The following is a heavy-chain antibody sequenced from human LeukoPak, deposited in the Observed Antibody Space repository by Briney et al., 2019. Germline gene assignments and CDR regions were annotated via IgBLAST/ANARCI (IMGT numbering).Heavy chain of an antibody. J-gene: IGHJ4*02. CDR2: IFHTGIA. D-gene: IGHD6-19*01. V-gene: IGHV4-39*01. Sequence: PSETLSLTCNAAGGSIDTPAYYWGWVRQPPGKGLERIGNIFHTGIAYYNPSLRSRLTMSVDTSANQFSLNLTSVSASDTAVYYRATTYASGWNGFSTEYWGQGTLVTVSS. CDR3: ATTYASGWNGFSTEY. CDR1: GGSIDTPAYY.